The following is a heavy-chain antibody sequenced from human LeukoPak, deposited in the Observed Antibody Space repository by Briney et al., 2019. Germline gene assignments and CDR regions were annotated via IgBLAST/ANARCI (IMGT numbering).Heavy chain of an antibody. CDR2: IIPIFGTA. Sequence: SVKVSCKASGGTFISYAISWVRQAPGQGLEWMGGIIPIFGTANYAQKFQGRVTITADESTSTAYMELRSLRSDDTAVYYCARDRDSYYDSSGYDYWGQGTLVTVSS. V-gene: IGHV1-69*13. J-gene: IGHJ4*02. CDR3: ARDRDSYYDSSGYDY. CDR1: GGTFISYA. D-gene: IGHD3-22*01.